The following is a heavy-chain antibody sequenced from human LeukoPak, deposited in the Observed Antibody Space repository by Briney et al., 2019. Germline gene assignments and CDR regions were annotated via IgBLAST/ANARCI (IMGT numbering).Heavy chain of an antibody. CDR1: GYTFTSYG. J-gene: IGHJ4*02. V-gene: IGHV1-18*01. CDR3: ARDQSNYGGGPPPFDY. Sequence: ASVKVSFKASGYTFTSYGINWVRQAPGQGLEWMGWISIYNGNTNYPQKFQGRVTMTTDTSTSTAYMELRSLRSDDSAVYYCARDQSNYGGGPPPFDYWGQGTLVTVSS. D-gene: IGHD4-17*01. CDR2: ISIYNGNT.